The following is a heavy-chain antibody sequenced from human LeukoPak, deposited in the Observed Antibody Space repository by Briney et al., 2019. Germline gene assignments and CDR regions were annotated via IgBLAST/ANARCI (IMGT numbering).Heavy chain of an antibody. CDR1: GFTFTNAW. V-gene: IGHV3-15*01. J-gene: IGHJ1*01. D-gene: IGHD1-26*01. Sequence: GGSLRLSCAASGFTFTNAWMNWVRQAPGKGLEWVGRIKKKTDGGTTDYAAPVKGRFTISRHDSKDTLYLQTNSLKTEDTAVYYCTPLFPENVVGATAFHHWGQGTLVTVSS. CDR3: TPLFPENVVGATAFHH. CDR2: IKKKTDGGTT.